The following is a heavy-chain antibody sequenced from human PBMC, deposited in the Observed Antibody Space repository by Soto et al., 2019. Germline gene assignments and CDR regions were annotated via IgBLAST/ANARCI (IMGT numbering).Heavy chain of an antibody. CDR3: ARGPYGSADY. CDR2: ISYSGST. Sequence: SETLSLTCTVSGGPISSGHYYWSWIRQPPGKGLEWIGYISYSGSTYYNPSLKSRVTISLDTSKNQFSLRLSSVTAADTAVYYCARGPYGSADYWGQGTLVTVSS. J-gene: IGHJ4*02. D-gene: IGHD3-10*01. V-gene: IGHV4-30-4*01. CDR1: GGPISSGHYY.